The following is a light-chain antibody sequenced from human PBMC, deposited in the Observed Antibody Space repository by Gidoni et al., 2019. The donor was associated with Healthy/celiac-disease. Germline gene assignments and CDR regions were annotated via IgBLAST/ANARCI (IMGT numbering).Light chain of an antibody. CDR2: GAS. CDR1: QSVSSSY. J-gene: IGKJ2*01. V-gene: IGKV3-20*01. Sequence: DIVLTQSPGTLSLSPGESATLACRASQSVSSSYLAWYQQKPGQAPSLLIYGASSRATGIPDRFSGSGSGTDFTLTISRLEPEDFAVYYCQQYGSSPYTFGQGTKLEIK. CDR3: QQYGSSPYT.